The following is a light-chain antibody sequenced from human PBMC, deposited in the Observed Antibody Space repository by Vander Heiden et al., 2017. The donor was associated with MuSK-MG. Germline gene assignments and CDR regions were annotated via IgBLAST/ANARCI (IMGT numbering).Light chain of an antibody. CDR2: AAS. CDR3: QQSDSTPLT. V-gene: IGKV1-39*01. J-gene: IGKJ4*01. Sequence: DIQMTQSPSSLSASVGDRVTITCRASQSISSYLNWYQQKPGKAPKHLIYAASSLQSGVPSRFSGSGSGTDFTLTISSLQPEDFATYYCQQSDSTPLTFGGGTKVEIK. CDR1: QSISSY.